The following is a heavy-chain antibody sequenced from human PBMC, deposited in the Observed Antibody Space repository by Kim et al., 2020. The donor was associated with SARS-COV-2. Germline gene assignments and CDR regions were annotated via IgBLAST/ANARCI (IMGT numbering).Heavy chain of an antibody. J-gene: IGHJ3*02. Sequence: GGSLRLSCAASGFTFDDYTMHWVRQAPGKGLEWVSLISWDGGSTYYADSVKGRFTISRDNSKNSLYLQMNSLRTEDTALYYCAKTHSSPGAFDIWGQGTMVTVSS. CDR2: ISWDGGST. CDR3: AKTHSSPGAFDI. CDR1: GFTFDDYT. D-gene: IGHD6-13*01. V-gene: IGHV3-43*01.